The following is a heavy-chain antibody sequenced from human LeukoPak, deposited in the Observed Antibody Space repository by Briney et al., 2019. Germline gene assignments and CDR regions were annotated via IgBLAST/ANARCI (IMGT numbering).Heavy chain of an antibody. CDR3: ARLTTLVRGVIIGFDY. D-gene: IGHD3-10*01. V-gene: IGHV5-51*01. J-gene: IGHJ4*02. Sequence: GESLKISCTGSGHSFTNYWIGWVRQMPGKGLEWMGIIYPGDSDTRYSPSFQGQVTISADKSISTAYLQWSSLKASDSAMYYCARLTTLVRGVIIGFDYWGQGTLVTVSS. CDR2: IYPGDSDT. CDR1: GHSFTNYW.